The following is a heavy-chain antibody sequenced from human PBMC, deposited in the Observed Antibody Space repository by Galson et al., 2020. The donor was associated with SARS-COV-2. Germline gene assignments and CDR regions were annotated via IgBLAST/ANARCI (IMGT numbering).Heavy chain of an antibody. J-gene: IGHJ6*02. V-gene: IGHV3-48*04. D-gene: IGHD2-21*02. CDR2: ITTISGTT. CDR1: GLTLKSST. Sequence: EETVYISGVAVGLTLKSSTMTWVRKAQGKGRKWVAYITTISGTTDYADSVKGPSTICRDNDKNSLYPQTNRLRAEDTAVYYCAKDTDYGGDSGYYYGMDVWGQGTTCIVSS. CDR3: AKDTDYGGDSGYYYGMDV.